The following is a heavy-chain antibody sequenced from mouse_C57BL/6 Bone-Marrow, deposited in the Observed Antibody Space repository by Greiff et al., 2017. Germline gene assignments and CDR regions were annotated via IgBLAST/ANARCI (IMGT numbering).Heavy chain of an antibody. CDR3: AREGYYGYFDV. CDR1: GYTFTSYW. V-gene: IGHV1-69*02. Sequence: VQLQQPGAELVKPGASVKMSCKASGYTFTSYWITWVKQRPGQGLEWIGEIDPSDSYTNYNQKFKGKATLTVDTSSSTAYMQLSSLTSEDSAVYYCAREGYYGYFDVWGTGTTVTVYS. J-gene: IGHJ1*03. D-gene: IGHD2-2*01. CDR2: IDPSDSYT.